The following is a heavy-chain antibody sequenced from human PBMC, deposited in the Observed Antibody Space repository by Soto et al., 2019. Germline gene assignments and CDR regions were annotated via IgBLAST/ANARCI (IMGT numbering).Heavy chain of an antibody. J-gene: IGHJ4*02. D-gene: IGHD3-22*01. V-gene: IGHV4-30-2*01. CDR1: GGSISSGGYS. CDR2: IYHSGST. Sequence: QLQLQESGSGLVKPSQTLSLTCAVSGGSISSGGYSWSWIRQPPGKGLEWIGYIYHSGSTYYNPSLNSRVTISVDRSKNQFSLKLSSVTAADTAVYYCARAYDSSGLYFDYWGQGTLVTVSS. CDR3: ARAYDSSGLYFDY.